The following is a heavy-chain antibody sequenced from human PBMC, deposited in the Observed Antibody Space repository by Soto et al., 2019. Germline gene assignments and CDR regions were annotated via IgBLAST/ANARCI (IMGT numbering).Heavy chain of an antibody. Sequence: PGGSLRLSCAASGFTFNDAWMTWVRQAPGKGLEWDGRIKTKTDGGTTDYAAPVKGRFTISRDDSKNTVYLQMNSLKIEDTGVYYCTTERCTGTNCYVKNAFDSWGQGTMVTVSS. CDR1: GFTFNDAW. D-gene: IGHD2-2*01. V-gene: IGHV3-15*01. CDR2: IKTKTDGGTT. J-gene: IGHJ3*02. CDR3: TTERCTGTNCYVKNAFDS.